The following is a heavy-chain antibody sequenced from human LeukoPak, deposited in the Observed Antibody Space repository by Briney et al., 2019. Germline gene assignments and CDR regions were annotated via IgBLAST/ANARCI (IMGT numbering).Heavy chain of an antibody. D-gene: IGHD1-26*01. Sequence: SETLSLTCTVSGFSITYAGYYWAWLRQSPGKGLEWIGYIHSSGTTDYNPSLKSRVTVSVDTSKNQFSLKLSSVTAADTAVYYCARGQVGTTGLFDYWGQGTLVTVSS. CDR2: IHSSGTT. V-gene: IGHV4-61*08. CDR1: GFSITYAGYY. CDR3: ARGQVGTTGLFDY. J-gene: IGHJ4*02.